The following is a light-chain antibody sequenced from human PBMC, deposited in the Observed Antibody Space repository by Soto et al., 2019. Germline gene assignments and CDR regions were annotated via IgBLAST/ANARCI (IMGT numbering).Light chain of an antibody. CDR2: YTS. V-gene: IGKV3-11*01. CDR1: QYVGTR. Sequence: EIVLTQSPATLSSSPGETATLSCRASQYVGTRLAWYQHKPGQAPRLLIYYTSNRATGIPARFSGSGSGTDFTLTITRLQSEDFAFYYCQQYYDWPYTFGQGTKVDIK. J-gene: IGKJ2*01. CDR3: QQYYDWPYT.